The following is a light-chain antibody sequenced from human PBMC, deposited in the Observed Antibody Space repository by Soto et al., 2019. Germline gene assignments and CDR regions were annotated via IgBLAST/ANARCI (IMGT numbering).Light chain of an antibody. J-gene: IGKJ2*01. CDR3: QRYDSSPPYT. V-gene: IGKV3-20*01. Sequence: EIVLTQSPVTLSLSPGERATLYCRASRSFASSYLGRYQQKPGQAPRLLIYAASTRATGIPDRFSGSGSATDFTLTISRLEPEGSAVDYCQRYDSSPPYTFGQGTKLEIK. CDR1: RSFASSY. CDR2: AAS.